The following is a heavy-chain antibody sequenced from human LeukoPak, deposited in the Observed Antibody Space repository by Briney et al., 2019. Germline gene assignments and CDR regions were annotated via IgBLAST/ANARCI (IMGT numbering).Heavy chain of an antibody. D-gene: IGHD6-13*01. J-gene: IGHJ6*03. CDR1: GDSISGSSYY. CDR3: ARARFTAAATYYYNMDV. Sequence: SETLSLTCTVSGDSISGSSYYWSWIRQPPGRGLEWIGEVNHSGSTNYNPSLKSRVTISVDTSKNQFSLKVSSVTAADTAVYYCARARFTAAATYYYNMDVWGKGTTVTVSS. V-gene: IGHV4-39*07. CDR2: VNHSGST.